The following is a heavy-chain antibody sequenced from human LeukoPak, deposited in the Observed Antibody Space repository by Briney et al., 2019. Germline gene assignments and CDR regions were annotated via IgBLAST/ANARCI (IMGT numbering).Heavy chain of an antibody. CDR3: ARVADYYYDSSGYNPFDY. J-gene: IGHJ4*02. CDR1: GYTFTGYY. Sequence: GASVKVSCKASGYTFTGYYMHWVRQAPGQGLEWMGWINPNSGGTNYAQKFQGRVTMTRDTSISTAYMELSRLRSDDTAVYYCARVADYYYDSSGYNPFDYWGQGTLVTVSS. D-gene: IGHD3-22*01. V-gene: IGHV1-2*02. CDR2: INPNSGGT.